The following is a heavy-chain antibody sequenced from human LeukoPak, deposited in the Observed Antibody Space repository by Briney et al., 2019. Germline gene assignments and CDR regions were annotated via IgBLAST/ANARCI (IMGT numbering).Heavy chain of an antibody. J-gene: IGHJ4*02. CDR2: IKQDGSEK. V-gene: IGHV3-7*01. D-gene: IGHD6-13*01. CDR3: ARIGYRSSSFDY. CDR1: GFTFSNYW. Sequence: GGSLRLSCAASGFTFSNYWMCWVRQAPGKGLEWVANIKQDGSEKDYVDFMKGRSTISRDNAKNSVYLQVNSLRAEDTAVYHCARIGYRSSSFDYWGQGALVTVSS.